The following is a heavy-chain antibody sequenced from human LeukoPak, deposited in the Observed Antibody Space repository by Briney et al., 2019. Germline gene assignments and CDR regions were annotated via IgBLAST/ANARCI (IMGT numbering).Heavy chain of an antibody. V-gene: IGHV1-69*13. J-gene: IGHJ6*02. CDR1: GGTFSSYA. CDR3: ARVKLDYYYYYGMDV. Sequence: GASVKVSCKASGGTFSSYAISWVRQAPGQGLEWMGGIIPIFGTANYAQKFQGRVTITADESTSTAYMELSSLRSEDTAVYYCARVKLDYYYYYGMDVWGQGTTVTVSS. CDR2: IIPIFGTA.